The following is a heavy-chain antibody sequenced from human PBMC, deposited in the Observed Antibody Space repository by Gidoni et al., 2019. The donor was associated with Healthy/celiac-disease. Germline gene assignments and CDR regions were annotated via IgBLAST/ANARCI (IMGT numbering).Heavy chain of an antibody. CDR2: ISSSSSYI. Sequence: EVQLVESGGGLVKPGGSLRLSCAASGFTFSSYSMNWVRQAPGKGLEWVSSISSSSSYIYYADSVKGRFTISRDNAKNSLYLQMNSLRAEDTAVYYCARECHYYDSSGYPYYYYYMDVWGKGTTVTVSS. V-gene: IGHV3-21*01. CDR3: ARECHYYDSSGYPYYYYYMDV. D-gene: IGHD3-22*01. CDR1: GFTFSSYS. J-gene: IGHJ6*03.